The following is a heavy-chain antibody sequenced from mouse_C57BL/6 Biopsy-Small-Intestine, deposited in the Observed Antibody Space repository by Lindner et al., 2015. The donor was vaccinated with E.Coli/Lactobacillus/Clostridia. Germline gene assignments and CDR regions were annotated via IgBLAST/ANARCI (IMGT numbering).Heavy chain of an antibody. D-gene: IGHD1-1*02. CDR3: ARSSNSQWVVLI. Sequence: SVKVSCKASGGTLSSSGISWVRQAPGKGLEWMGSILPLFGTTSYAQKFQGRVTVTADGSTNTAYMEMSSLTSEDTAVYYCARSSNSQWVVLIWGQGTLVTISS. V-gene: IGHV1-55*01. J-gene: IGHJ4*01. CDR1: GGTLSSSG. CDR2: ILPLFGTT.